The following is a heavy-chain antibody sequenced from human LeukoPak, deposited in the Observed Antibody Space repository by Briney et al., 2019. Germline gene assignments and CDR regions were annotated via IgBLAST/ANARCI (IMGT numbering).Heavy chain of an antibody. CDR2: ISYDGSNK. CDR1: GVTFSSYG. CDR3: AKDRYPLTGSGGPWAYFDS. D-gene: IGHD6-19*01. Sequence: AGTLSLPCAVSGVTFSSYGMRWVRQAPGKGLVWVAVISYDGSNKYYTHSVKGRFTTSGDNSKNKLFLQMNGVTAADTAVYYCAKDRYPLTGSGGPWAYFDSWGQGTLVTVSS. V-gene: IGHV3-30*18. J-gene: IGHJ4*02.